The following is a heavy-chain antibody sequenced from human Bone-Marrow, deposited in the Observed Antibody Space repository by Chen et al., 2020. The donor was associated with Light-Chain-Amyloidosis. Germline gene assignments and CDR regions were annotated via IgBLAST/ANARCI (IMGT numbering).Heavy chain of an antibody. CDR3: ARGDGYNFLGYFDY. CDR2: TYYRSKWYN. D-gene: IGHD5-12*01. CDR1: GDSVSSHLAA. V-gene: IGHV6-1*01. J-gene: IGHJ4*02. Sequence: QVQLPQSGPGLVKPSQTLSLTCALSGDSVSSHLAAWNWIRQSPSRGLEWLGRTYYRSKWYNDYTVSVKSRVTINPDTSKNQFSLQLNSVTPEDTAVYYCARGDGYNFLGYFDYWGQGTLVTVSS.